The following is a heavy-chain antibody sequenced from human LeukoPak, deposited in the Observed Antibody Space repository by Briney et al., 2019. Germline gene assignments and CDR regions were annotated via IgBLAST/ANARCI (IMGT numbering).Heavy chain of an antibody. CDR1: GFTFSNYA. J-gene: IGHJ6*02. D-gene: IGHD3-9*01. V-gene: IGHV3-23*01. Sequence: PGGSLRLSCAASGFTFSNYAMSWVRQAPGKGLEWVSLISSSGGSGSGGSTYYADSVKGRFTISRDNAKNSLYLQMNGLRDEDTAVYYCANILPPRGLQNDYYYYYGMDVWGQGTTVTVSS. CDR2: ISSSGGSGSGGST. CDR3: ANILPPRGLQNDYYYYYGMDV.